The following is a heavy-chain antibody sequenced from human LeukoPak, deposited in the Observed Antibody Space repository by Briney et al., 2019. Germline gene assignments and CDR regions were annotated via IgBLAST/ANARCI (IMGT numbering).Heavy chain of an antibody. V-gene: IGHV1-2*02. Sequence: ASVKVSCKASGYTFTGYYMHWVRQAPGQGLEWMGWINPNSGGTNYAQKFQGRVTMTRDTSISTAYMELSRLRSDDTAVYYCAASFYDSSGYYYLNWFDPWGQGTLVTVSS. D-gene: IGHD3-22*01. CDR2: INPNSGGT. CDR3: AASFYDSSGYYYLNWFDP. J-gene: IGHJ5*02. CDR1: GYTFTGYY.